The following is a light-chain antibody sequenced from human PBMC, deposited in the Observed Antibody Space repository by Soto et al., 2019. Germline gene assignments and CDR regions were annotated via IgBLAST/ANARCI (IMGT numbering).Light chain of an antibody. Sequence: EIVLTQSPGTLSLSPGERATLSCRASQSVSSSYLAWYQQKPGQAPRRLIYGASSRATGIPDRFSGSGSGTDFTLTISRLEPEDFAVYYCQQYGSSPRGGFTFGPGTKVDIK. V-gene: IGKV3-20*01. CDR1: QSVSSSY. CDR3: QQYGSSPRGGFT. J-gene: IGKJ3*01. CDR2: GAS.